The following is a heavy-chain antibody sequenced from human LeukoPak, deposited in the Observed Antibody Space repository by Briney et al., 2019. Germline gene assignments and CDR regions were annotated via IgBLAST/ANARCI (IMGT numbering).Heavy chain of an antibody. CDR1: GGSISSGDYY. Sequence: SETLSLTCTVSGGSISSGDYYWSWIRQPPGKGLEWIGYIYYSGSTYYNPSLKSRVTISVDTSKNQFSLKLSSVTAADTAVYYCARGPDAHWYFDLWGRGTLVTVSS. CDR3: ARGPDAHWYFDL. CDR2: IYYSGST. D-gene: IGHD1-14*01. J-gene: IGHJ2*01. V-gene: IGHV4-30-4*08.